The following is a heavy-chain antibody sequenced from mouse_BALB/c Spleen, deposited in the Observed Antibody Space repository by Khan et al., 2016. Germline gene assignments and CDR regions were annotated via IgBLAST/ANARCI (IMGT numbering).Heavy chain of an antibody. CDR2: INPSSGYT. CDR1: GYTLTNYW. J-gene: IGHJ4*01. Sequence: QVQLQQSGAELAKPGASVKMSCKASGYTLTNYWMHWVKQRPGQGLEWIGYINPSSGYTEYNQKFKDKATLTADKSSSTAYMQLSSLTSEDSAVYYCARDYTYTMDYWGQGTSVTVSS. V-gene: IGHV1-7*01. D-gene: IGHD2-12*01. CDR3: ARDYTYTMDY.